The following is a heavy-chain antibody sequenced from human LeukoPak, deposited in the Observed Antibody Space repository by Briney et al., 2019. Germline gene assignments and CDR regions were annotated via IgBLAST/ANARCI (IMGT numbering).Heavy chain of an antibody. J-gene: IGHJ4*02. CDR1: GFTFSSYW. D-gene: IGHD4-23*01. CDR2: IKQDGSEK. V-gene: IGHV3-7*01. CDR3: ARDYGGPFDY. Sequence: GGSLRLSCAASGFTFSSYWVSWVRQAPGKGLEWVANIKQDGSEKYYVDSVKGRFTISRDNAKNSLYLQMNSLRAEDTAVYYCARDYGGPFDYWGQGTLVTVSS.